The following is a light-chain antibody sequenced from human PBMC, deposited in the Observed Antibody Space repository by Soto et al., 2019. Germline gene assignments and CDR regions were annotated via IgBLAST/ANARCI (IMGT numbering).Light chain of an antibody. CDR1: QSVSSN. J-gene: IGKJ1*01. CDR3: QQYNNWTRT. CDR2: GAS. Sequence: EIVMTHAPATLSVSPVERATLSFSASQSVSSNLAWYQQKPGQAPRLLIYGASTRATGIPARFSGSGSGTEFTLNISRLQSEDFAVYYCQQYNNWTRTVGPGTQV. V-gene: IGKV3-15*01.